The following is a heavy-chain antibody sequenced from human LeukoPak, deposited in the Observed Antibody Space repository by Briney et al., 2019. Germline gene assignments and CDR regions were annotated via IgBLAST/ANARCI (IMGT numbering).Heavy chain of an antibody. Sequence: AGGSLRLSCAASGFSFSNYGFHWVRQAPGKGLDWVSAISYDGKNIHYADSVKGRFTISRDNSRNTVYLQMNSLRVEDTAVYYCAKTYSRESGYDFFFHYWGQGTLVTVSP. CDR1: GFSFSNYG. J-gene: IGHJ4*02. V-gene: IGHV3-33*06. D-gene: IGHD5-12*01. CDR3: AKTYSRESGYDFFFHY. CDR2: ISYDGKNI.